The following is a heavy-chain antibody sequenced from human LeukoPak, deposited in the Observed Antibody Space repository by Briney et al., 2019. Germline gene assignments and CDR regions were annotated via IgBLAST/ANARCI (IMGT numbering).Heavy chain of an antibody. Sequence: ASVKVSCKACGYTFTSYGISWVRQAPGQGLEWMGWISAYNGNTNYAQKLQGRVTMTTDTSTSTAYMELRSLRSDDTAVYYCARISYGAVAGPNDYWGQGTLVTVSS. CDR3: ARISYGAVAGPNDY. J-gene: IGHJ4*02. D-gene: IGHD6-19*01. CDR1: GYTFTSYG. V-gene: IGHV1-18*01. CDR2: ISAYNGNT.